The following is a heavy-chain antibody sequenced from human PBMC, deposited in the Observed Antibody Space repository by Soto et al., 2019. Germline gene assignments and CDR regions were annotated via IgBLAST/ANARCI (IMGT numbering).Heavy chain of an antibody. D-gene: IGHD1-20*01. J-gene: IGHJ4*02. CDR2: ITDSGDIT. CDR3: TKPGVPTITDRRPRLDY. Sequence: GGPLRHSCAASDFPFSTSSMTWVRQAPGRGLQWVAAITDSGDITYYADSVKGRFTLSRDHSRNTLYLQMNNLSAEDTALYYCTKPGVPTITDRRPRLDYRGRGTTVPVSS. V-gene: IGHV3-23*01. CDR1: DFPFSTSS.